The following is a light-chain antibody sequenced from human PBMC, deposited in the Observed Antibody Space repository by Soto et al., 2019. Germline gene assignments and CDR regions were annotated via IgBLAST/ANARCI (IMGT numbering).Light chain of an antibody. V-gene: IGKV1-39*01. J-gene: IGKJ5*01. CDR3: QQSYGTPIT. Sequence: DIQMTQSPSSLSASVGDRVTVTCRASQSISSYLNWYQQKPGKAPKLLIFAASSLQSGVPSRFSGSRSGPDFTLTISSLQPEYFATYYCQQSYGTPITFGQGTRLEIK. CDR1: QSISSY. CDR2: AAS.